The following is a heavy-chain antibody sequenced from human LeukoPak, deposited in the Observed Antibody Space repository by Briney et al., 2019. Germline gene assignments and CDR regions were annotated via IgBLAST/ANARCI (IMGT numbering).Heavy chain of an antibody. V-gene: IGHV4-59*01. CDR3: ARARCGGDCYLGKLHWFDS. J-gene: IGHJ5*01. D-gene: IGHD2-21*02. CDR2: IYSSGST. CDR1: GGSISSYY. Sequence: SETLSLTRTVSGGSISSYYWSWIRQPPGKGLEWIGYIYSSGSTNYHPSLKSRVTISVDTSKNQFSLKLSSVTAADTAVYYCARARCGGDCYLGKLHWFDSWGQGTLVTVSS.